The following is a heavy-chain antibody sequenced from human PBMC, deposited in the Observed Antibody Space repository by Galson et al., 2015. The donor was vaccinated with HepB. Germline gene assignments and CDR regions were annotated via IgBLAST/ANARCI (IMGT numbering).Heavy chain of an antibody. Sequence: SLRLSCAASGFTFSSYSMNWVRQAPGKGLEWVSYISSSGSTIYYADSVKGRFTISRDNAKNSLYLQMNSLRAEDSAVYYCARGMYYYDSSGYYGDYWGQGTLVTVSS. CDR1: GFTFSSYS. CDR3: ARGMYYYDSSGYYGDY. D-gene: IGHD3-22*01. J-gene: IGHJ4*02. CDR2: ISSSGSTI. V-gene: IGHV3-48*01.